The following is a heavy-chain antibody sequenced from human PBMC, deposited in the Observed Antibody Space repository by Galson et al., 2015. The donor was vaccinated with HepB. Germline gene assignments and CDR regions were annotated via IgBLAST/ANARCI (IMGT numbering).Heavy chain of an antibody. CDR2: ISTGGDS. CDR1: GFTLSSYD. V-gene: IGHV3-13*01. Sequence: SLRLSCAASGFTLSSYDMHWVRQASGKGLEWVSAISTGGDSSYLGSVKGRFTISRENAKNSFYLQMNSLRAGDTAVYYCARRGRGYSYGYDSWGQGTLVTVSS. CDR3: ARRGRGYSYGYDS. D-gene: IGHD5-18*01. J-gene: IGHJ5*01.